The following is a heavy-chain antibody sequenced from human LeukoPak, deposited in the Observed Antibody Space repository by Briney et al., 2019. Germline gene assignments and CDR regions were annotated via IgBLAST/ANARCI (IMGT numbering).Heavy chain of an antibody. CDR3: ARVVHPYDYESSGLTYDAFDI. Sequence: GASVKVSCKASGYTFTSYSMNWVRQAPGQGLEWLGWINTNTGNPTYAQGFTGRFVFSLDTSVNTAYLQISSLKAEDTAVYYCARVVHPYDYESSGLTYDAFDIWGQGTMTVSS. V-gene: IGHV7-4-1*02. CDR1: GYTFTSYS. CDR2: INTNTGNP. J-gene: IGHJ3*02. D-gene: IGHD3-22*01.